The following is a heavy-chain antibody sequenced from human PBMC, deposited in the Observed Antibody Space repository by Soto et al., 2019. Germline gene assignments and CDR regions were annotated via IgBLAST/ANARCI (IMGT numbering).Heavy chain of an antibody. Sequence: SETLSLTCTVSGVSISSGGYYWSWIRQHPGKGLEWIGYIYYSGSTYYNPSLKSRVTISVDTSKNQFSLKLSSVTAADTAVYYCARHSPPFFYGSGPWDVWGQGTTVSVSS. V-gene: IGHV4-31*02. D-gene: IGHD3-10*01. CDR3: ARHSPPFFYGSGPWDV. CDR2: IYYSGST. J-gene: IGHJ6*02. CDR1: GVSISSGGYY.